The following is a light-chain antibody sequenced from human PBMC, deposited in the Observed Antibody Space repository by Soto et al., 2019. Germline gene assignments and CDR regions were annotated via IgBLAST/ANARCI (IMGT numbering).Light chain of an antibody. Sequence: DVQMTQSPSSLSASVGDRLTITCRASQGIAPYLAWFQQKPGKVPKLLIYATSTLQSGVPSRFSGSGSGTDFTLTISSLQPEDVATYYCQKYNSAPLTFGGVTKVDIK. CDR1: QGIAPY. CDR3: QKYNSAPLT. V-gene: IGKV1-27*01. CDR2: ATS. J-gene: IGKJ4*01.